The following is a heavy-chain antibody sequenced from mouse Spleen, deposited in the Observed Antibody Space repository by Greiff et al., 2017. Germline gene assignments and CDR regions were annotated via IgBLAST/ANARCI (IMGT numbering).Heavy chain of an antibody. CDR1: GFTFSSYA. CDR3: ARDAITRLYYFDY. CDR2: ISDGGSYT. Sequence: EVQGVESGGGLVKPGGSLKLSCAASGFTFSSYAMSWVRQTPEKRLEWVATISDGGSYTYYPDNVKGRFTISRDNAKNNLYLQMSHLKSEDTAMYYCARDAITRLYYFDYWGQGTTLTVSS. D-gene: IGHD2-4*01. J-gene: IGHJ2*01. V-gene: IGHV5-4*01.